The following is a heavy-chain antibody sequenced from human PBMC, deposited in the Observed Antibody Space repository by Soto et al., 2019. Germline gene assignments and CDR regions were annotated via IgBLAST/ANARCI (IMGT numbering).Heavy chain of an antibody. CDR1: GFTFSSYG. CDR3: AKGRSSGGNNWFDP. Sequence: PGGSLRLSCAASGFTFSSYGMHWVRQAPGKGLEWVAVISYDGSNKYYADSVKGRFTISRDNSKNTLYLQMNSLRAEDTAVYYCAKGRSSGGNNWFDPWGQGTLVTVSS. CDR2: ISYDGSNK. D-gene: IGHD6-19*01. V-gene: IGHV3-30*18. J-gene: IGHJ5*02.